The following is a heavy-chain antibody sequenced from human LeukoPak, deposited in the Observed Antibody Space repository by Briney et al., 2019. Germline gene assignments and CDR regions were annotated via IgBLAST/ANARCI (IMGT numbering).Heavy chain of an antibody. CDR1: GFAFSSFA. V-gene: IGHV3-23*01. D-gene: IGHD4-11*01. J-gene: IGHJ4*02. CDR2: VSDSGVNT. CDR3: SKGRGSTLTNIDF. Sequence: GGSLRLSCAASGFAFSSFAMTWVRQSPGKGLEWVSSVSDSGVNTYYAGSVRGRFTVSRDNFKNILYLQMNSLTVEDTAFHYCSKGRGSTLTNIDFWGQGALVTVSS.